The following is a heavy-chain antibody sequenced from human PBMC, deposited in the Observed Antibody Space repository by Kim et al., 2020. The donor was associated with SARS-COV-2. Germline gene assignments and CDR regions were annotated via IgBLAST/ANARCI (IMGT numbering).Heavy chain of an antibody. CDR3: ARAGLAVAGTSDY. D-gene: IGHD6-19*01. J-gene: IGHJ4*02. V-gene: IGHV1-3*01. Sequence: CSQKSKGRVTITRDTSASTAYMELSSLRSEDTAVYYCARAGLAVAGTSDYWGQGTLVTVSS.